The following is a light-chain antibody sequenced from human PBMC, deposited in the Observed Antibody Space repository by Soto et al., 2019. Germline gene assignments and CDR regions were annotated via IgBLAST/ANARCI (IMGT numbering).Light chain of an antibody. CDR1: QSVSYY. Sequence: EIVLTQSPGTLSLSPGERATLSCRASQSVSYYLAWYQQKPGQAPRLLIYGASSRATGIPDRFSGSGSGTDFTLTISRLEPEDLAVYYCQQYGSSRITFGQGTRLEIK. CDR2: GAS. J-gene: IGKJ5*01. CDR3: QQYGSSRIT. V-gene: IGKV3-20*01.